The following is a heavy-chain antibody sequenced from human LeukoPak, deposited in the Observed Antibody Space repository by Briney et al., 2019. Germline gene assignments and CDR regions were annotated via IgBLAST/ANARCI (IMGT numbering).Heavy chain of an antibody. CDR3: ASFVVVPAAIPLGY. Sequence: PGGSLRLSCAASGFTFSSYSMNWVRQAPGKGLEWVSYISSSSSTIYYADSVKGRFTISRDNAKNSLYLQMNSLGAEDTAVYYCASFVVVPAAIPLGYWGQGTLVTVSS. V-gene: IGHV3-48*01. CDR2: ISSSSSTI. D-gene: IGHD2-2*01. CDR1: GFTFSSYS. J-gene: IGHJ4*02.